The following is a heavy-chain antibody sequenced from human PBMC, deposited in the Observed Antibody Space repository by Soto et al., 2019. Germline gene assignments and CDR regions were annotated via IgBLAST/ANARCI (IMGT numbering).Heavy chain of an antibody. CDR3: ARDLDRYCSGGSCYSGHY. D-gene: IGHD2-15*01. CDR1: GGTFSSYA. CDR2: IIPIFGTA. V-gene: IGHV1-69*13. J-gene: IGHJ4*02. Sequence: SVKVSCKASGGTFSSYAISWVRQAPGQGLEWMGGIIPIFGTANYAQKFQGRVTITADESTSTAYMELSSLRSEDTAVYYCARDLDRYCSGGSCYSGHYWGQGTLVTVSS.